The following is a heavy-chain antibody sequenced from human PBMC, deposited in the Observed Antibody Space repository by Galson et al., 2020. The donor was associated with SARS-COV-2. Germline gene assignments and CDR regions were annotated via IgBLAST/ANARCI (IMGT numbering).Heavy chain of an antibody. D-gene: IGHD1-20*01. CDR1: GFTFSSYG. V-gene: IGHV3-33*01. Sequence: GESLKISCAASGFTFSSYGMHWVRQAPGKGLEWVAVIWYDGSNKYYADSVKGRFTISRDNSKNTLYLQMNSLRAEDTAVYYCARDLVDNWNDGGMDGWGQGTTVTVSS. J-gene: IGHJ6*02. CDR2: IWYDGSNK. CDR3: ARDLVDNWNDGGMDG.